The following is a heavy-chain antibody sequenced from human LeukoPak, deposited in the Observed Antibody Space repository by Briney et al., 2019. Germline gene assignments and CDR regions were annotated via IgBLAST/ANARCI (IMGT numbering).Heavy chain of an antibody. V-gene: IGHV3-30-3*01. Sequence: GGSLRLSCAASGFTFSSYAMHWVRQAPGKGLEWVAVISYDGSNKYYADSVKGRFTISRYNSKNTLYLQMNSLRAEDTAVYYCANLVYYDSSGPGNYWGQGTLVTVSS. CDR1: GFTFSSYA. J-gene: IGHJ4*02. D-gene: IGHD3-22*01. CDR2: ISYDGSNK. CDR3: ANLVYYDSSGPGNY.